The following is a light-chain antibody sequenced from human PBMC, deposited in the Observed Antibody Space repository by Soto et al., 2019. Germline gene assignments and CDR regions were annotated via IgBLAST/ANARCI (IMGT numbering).Light chain of an antibody. J-gene: IGKJ3*01. CDR2: AAS. V-gene: IGKV1-39*01. Sequence: DIQITQSPSSLAASVGDRVTITCRASQSISSYLNWYQQKPGKAPKLLIYAASSLQSGVPSRFSGSGSGTDFTLTISSLEPEDFAVYYCQYYDDSPPFPFGPGTKVDI. CDR1: QSISSY. CDR3: QYYDDSPPFP.